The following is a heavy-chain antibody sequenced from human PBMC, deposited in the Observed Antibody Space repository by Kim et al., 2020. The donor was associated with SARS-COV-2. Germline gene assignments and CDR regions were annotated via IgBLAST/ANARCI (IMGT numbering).Heavy chain of an antibody. CDR1: GFTFSSYA. D-gene: IGHD2-2*01. CDR2: IYSGGSST. J-gene: IGHJ1*01. CDR3: AKVRYCSSTSCYEVEYFQH. Sequence: GGSLRHSCAASGFTFSSYAMSWVRQAPGKGLEWVSVIYSGGSSTYYADSVKGRFTISRDNSKNTLYLQMNSLRAEDTAVYYCAKVRYCSSTSCYEVEYFQHWGQGTLVTVSS. V-gene: IGHV3-23*03.